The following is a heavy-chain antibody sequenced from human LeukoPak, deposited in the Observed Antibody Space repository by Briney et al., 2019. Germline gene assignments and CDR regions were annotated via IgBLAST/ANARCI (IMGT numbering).Heavy chain of an antibody. CDR3: AKGRSPRGFLDY. D-gene: IGHD3-10*01. V-gene: IGHV3-23*01. Sequence: GGSLRLSCAASGFTFSSYAMSWVRQPPGKGLEWVSAISGSGGSTYYADSVKGRFTISRDNSKNTLYLQMNSLRAEDTAVYYCAKGRSPRGFLDYWGQGTLVTVSS. CDR2: ISGSGGST. CDR1: GFTFSSYA. J-gene: IGHJ4*02.